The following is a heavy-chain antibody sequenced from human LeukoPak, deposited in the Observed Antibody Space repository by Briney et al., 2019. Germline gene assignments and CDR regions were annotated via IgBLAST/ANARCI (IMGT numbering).Heavy chain of an antibody. V-gene: IGHV4-61*02. CDR1: GGSISSGTYY. D-gene: IGHD3-10*01. CDR3: ARDGWGSGSYVVWFDP. J-gene: IGHJ5*02. CDR2: IYSSGST. Sequence: SETLSLTCTVSGGSISSGTYYWSWIRQPAGKGLEWIGRIYSSGSTNFNPSLKGRVTISVDTSKNQFSLKLSSVTAADTAVYYCARDGWGSGSYVVWFDPWGQGTLVTVSS.